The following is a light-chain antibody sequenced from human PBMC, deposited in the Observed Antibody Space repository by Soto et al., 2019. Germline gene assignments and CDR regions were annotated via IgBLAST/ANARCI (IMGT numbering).Light chain of an antibody. J-gene: IGKJ5*01. CDR2: GAS. CDR1: HSVSSRY. CDR3: LLYSGSPPIT. Sequence: EIVLTQSPGTLSLSAGERATLSCRASHSVSSRYLAWYQQKPGQPPRLLVYGASSRATGTADSFSGSGSGIDFTLPISRLEPEASGVYYCLLYSGSPPITFGGGTRLEIK. V-gene: IGKV3-20*01.